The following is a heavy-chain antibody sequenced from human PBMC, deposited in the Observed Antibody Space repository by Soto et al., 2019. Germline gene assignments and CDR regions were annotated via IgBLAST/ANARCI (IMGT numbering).Heavy chain of an antibody. CDR2: ISAYNGNT. V-gene: IGHV1-18*01. J-gene: IGHJ5*02. Sequence: QVQLVQSGAEVKKPGASVKVSCKASGYTFTSYGISWVRQAPGQGLEWMGWISAYNGNTNYAQKLQGRVTMTTDTSTSTAYMELRSLRSDDTALYYCARPTMVRGVIIYNWFDPWGQGTLVTVSS. D-gene: IGHD3-10*01. CDR1: GYTFTSYG. CDR3: ARPTMVRGVIIYNWFDP.